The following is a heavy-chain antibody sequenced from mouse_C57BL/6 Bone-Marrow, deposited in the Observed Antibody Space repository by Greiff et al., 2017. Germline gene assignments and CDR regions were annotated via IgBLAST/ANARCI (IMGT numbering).Heavy chain of an antibody. CDR2: ISSGSSSF. D-gene: IGHD2-3*01. J-gene: IGHJ4*01. V-gene: IGHV5-17*01. CDR3: ARFDGYLFYYYAMDY. Sequence: VPRVESGGGLVKPGGFLKLSCAASGFTFRDHGMQWVRPAPEKGLEWVAYISSGSSSFYYADTVKGRFTISRDNAKNTLFLQMTSLRSEDTAMYYCARFDGYLFYYYAMDYWGKGTSVTVSS. CDR1: GFTFRDHG.